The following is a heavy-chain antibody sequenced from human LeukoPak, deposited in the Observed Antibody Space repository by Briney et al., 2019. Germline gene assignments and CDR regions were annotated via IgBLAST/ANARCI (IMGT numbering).Heavy chain of an antibody. CDR1: GYTFTGYY. D-gene: IGHD2-2*02. V-gene: IGHV1-2*02. CDR2: INPNSGGT. CDR3: ARELYGRFEY. J-gene: IGHJ4*02. Sequence: ASVKVSCKASGYTFTGYYIHWVRQAPGQGLEWMGWINPNSGGTNYAQKFQGRVTMTRDTSISTAYMELSSLISDDTAVYYCARELYGRFEYWGQGTLVTVSS.